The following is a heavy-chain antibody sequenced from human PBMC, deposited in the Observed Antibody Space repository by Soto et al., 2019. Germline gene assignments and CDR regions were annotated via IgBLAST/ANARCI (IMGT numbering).Heavy chain of an antibody. D-gene: IGHD3-10*01. CDR1: GGSISSSNW. CDR3: AKIRGLLWFGELLATDSGMDV. J-gene: IGHJ6*02. V-gene: IGHV4-4*02. Sequence: QVQLQESGPGLVKPSGTLSLTCAVSGGSISSSNWWSWVRQPPGKGLEWIGEIYHSGSTNYNPSLKSRVTISVDKSKNQFSLKLSSVTAADTAVYYCAKIRGLLWFGELLATDSGMDVWGQGTTLTVSS. CDR2: IYHSGST.